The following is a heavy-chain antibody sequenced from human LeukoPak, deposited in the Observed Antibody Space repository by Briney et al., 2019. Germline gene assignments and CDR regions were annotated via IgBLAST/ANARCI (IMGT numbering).Heavy chain of an antibody. CDR3: AREVVATMSAFDI. CDR2: IYHSGST. CDR1: GGSISSGGYS. J-gene: IGHJ3*02. D-gene: IGHD5-12*01. V-gene: IGHV4-30-2*01. Sequence: SETLSLTCAVSGGSISSGGYSWSWLRQPPGKGLEWIGYIYHSGSTYYNPSLKSRVTISVDRSKNQFSLKLSSVTAADTAVYYCAREVVATMSAFDIWGQGTMVTVSS.